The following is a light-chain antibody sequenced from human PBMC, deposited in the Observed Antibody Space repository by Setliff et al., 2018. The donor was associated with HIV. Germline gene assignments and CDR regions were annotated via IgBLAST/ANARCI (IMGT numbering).Light chain of an antibody. J-gene: IGKJ1*01. CDR1: QSVSNNY. CDR2: GAS. V-gene: IGKV3-20*01. CDR3: QQYGTSRLT. Sequence: PGERATLSCRASQSVSNNYLAWYQQKPGQAPRLLIYGASRRATGIPDRFSGSGSGTDFTLTISRLEPEDFAVYYCQQYGTSRLTFGQGTKVDIK.